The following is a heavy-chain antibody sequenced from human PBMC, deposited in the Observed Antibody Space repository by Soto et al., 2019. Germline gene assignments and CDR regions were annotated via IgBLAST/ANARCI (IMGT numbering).Heavy chain of an antibody. J-gene: IGHJ5*02. Sequence: PGGSLKISCKGSGYSFTNYWVAWVRQMPGKGLEWMGIIYPGDSDTKYSPSFQGQVTFSADKSISTAYLQWSSLKASDTAMYYCAFSSSSVNRFDPWGQRTLGTVAS. CDR2: IYPGDSDT. D-gene: IGHD6-13*01. CDR3: AFSSSSVNRFDP. CDR1: GYSFTNYW. V-gene: IGHV5-51*01.